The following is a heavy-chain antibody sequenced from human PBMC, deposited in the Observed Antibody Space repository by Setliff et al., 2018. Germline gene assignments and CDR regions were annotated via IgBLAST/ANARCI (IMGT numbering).Heavy chain of an antibody. CDR2: IYTSGST. CDR3: ARGGYYNFWSGYYSTQYYYYGMDV. D-gene: IGHD3-3*01. J-gene: IGHJ6*02. Sequence: SETLSLTCTASGGSISSGSYYWSWIRQPAGKGLEWIGRIYTSGSTNYNPSLKSRVTISVDTSKNQFSLKLSSVTAADTAVYYCARGGYYNFWSGYYSTQYYYYGMDVWGQGTTVTVSS. CDR1: GGSISSGSYY. V-gene: IGHV4-61*02.